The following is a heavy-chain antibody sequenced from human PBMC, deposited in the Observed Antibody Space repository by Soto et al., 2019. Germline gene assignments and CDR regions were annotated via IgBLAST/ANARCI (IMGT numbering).Heavy chain of an antibody. Sequence: SETLSLTCTVSGGSISSGGYYWSWIRQHPGKGLEWIGTIYFSGTTYYNPSLKSRVTISVDTSKSQFSLKLSSVTAADTAVYYWARRDRSGFSYWLDTWGQGTLVTVSS. V-gene: IGHV4-31*03. CDR1: GGSISSGGYY. J-gene: IGHJ5*02. CDR3: ARRDRSGFSYWLDT. CDR2: IYFSGTT. D-gene: IGHD3-22*01.